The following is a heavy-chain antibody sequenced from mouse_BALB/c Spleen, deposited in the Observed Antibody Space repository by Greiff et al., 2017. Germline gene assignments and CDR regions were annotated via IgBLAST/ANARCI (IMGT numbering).Heavy chain of an antibody. V-gene: IGHV1-4*02. D-gene: IGHD2-4*01. J-gene: IGHJ4*01. Sequence: QVQLQQSAAELARPGASVKMSCKASGYTFTSYTMHWVKQRPGQGLEWIGYINPSSGYTEYNQKFKDKTTLTADKSSSTAYMQLSSLTSEDSAVYYCARLGYDYGAMDYWGQGTSVTVSS. CDR1: GYTFTSYT. CDR2: INPSSGYT. CDR3: ARLGYDYGAMDY.